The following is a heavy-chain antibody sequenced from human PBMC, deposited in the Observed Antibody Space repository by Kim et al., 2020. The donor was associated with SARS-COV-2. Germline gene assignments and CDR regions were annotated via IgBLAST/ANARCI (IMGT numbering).Heavy chain of an antibody. Sequence: GGSLRLSCEASGFSFSSHEINWVRQAPGKGLEWISYVSANGRTKYYADSVKGRFTISRDNAKNSLYLQMNSLRAEDTAVYYCSRETGVSPDAVDSWRQGAIVTVS. CDR3: SRETGVSPDAVDS. CDR2: VSANGRTK. D-gene: IGHD7-27*01. CDR1: GFSFSSHE. J-gene: IGHJ3*02. V-gene: IGHV3-48*03.